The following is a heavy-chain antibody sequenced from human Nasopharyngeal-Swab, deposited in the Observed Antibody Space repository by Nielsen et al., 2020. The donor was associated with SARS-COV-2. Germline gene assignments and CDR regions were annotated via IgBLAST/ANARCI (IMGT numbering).Heavy chain of an antibody. J-gene: IGHJ4*02. V-gene: IGHV1-2*02. CDR2: INPNSGGT. D-gene: IGHD2-2*02. Sequence: ASVKVSCKASGYTFTGYYMHWVRQAPGQGLEWMGWINPNSGGTNYAQKFQGRVTMTRNTSTSTAYMELSRLRSDDTAVYYCASSIVVVPAAINYWGQGTLVTVSS. CDR3: ASSIVVVPAAINY. CDR1: GYTFTGYY.